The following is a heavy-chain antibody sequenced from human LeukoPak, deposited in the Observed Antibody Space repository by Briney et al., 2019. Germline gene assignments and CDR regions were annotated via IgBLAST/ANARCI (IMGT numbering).Heavy chain of an antibody. J-gene: IGHJ4*02. V-gene: IGHV3-30*02. CDR2: IRYDGSNK. D-gene: IGHD3-22*01. Sequence: GGSLRLSCAASGFTLSTYGMHWVRQAPGKGLEWVAFIRYDGSNKYYADSVKGRFTISRDNSKNTLYLQMNSLRAEDTAVYYCAKRPPAYYYDSSGYYGGYFDYWGQGTLVTVSS. CDR3: AKRPPAYYYDSSGYYGGYFDY. CDR1: GFTLSTYG.